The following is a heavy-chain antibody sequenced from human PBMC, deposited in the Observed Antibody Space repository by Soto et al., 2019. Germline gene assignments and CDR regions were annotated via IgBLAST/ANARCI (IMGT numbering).Heavy chain of an antibody. V-gene: IGHV1-69*01. D-gene: IGHD3-10*01. CDR3: ARATTYYDGSGSYNHYYYYGMDV. J-gene: IGHJ6*02. Sequence: QVQLVQSGAEVKKPGSSVKVSCKASGGTFSSYAISWVRQAPGQGLEWMGGIIPIFGTANYAQKFQGRVTITADESTSTAFMELSSLRTEDTAVYYCARATTYYDGSGSYNHYYYYGMDVWGQGTTVTVSS. CDR1: GGTFSSYA. CDR2: IIPIFGTA.